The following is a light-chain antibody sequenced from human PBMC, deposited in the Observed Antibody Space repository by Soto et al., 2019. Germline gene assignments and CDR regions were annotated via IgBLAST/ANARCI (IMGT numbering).Light chain of an antibody. CDR1: QSLSSN. CDR2: GAS. V-gene: IGKV3D-15*01. CDR3: QQYNDWPKT. Sequence: EIVVTQSPATLSVSPGERATLSCRASQSLSSNLAWYQHKHGQAPRLLIYGASIRATGIPARFSGSGSGTEFTLTISSLQSEDVAVYYCQQYNDWPKTFGQGTKVEI. J-gene: IGKJ1*01.